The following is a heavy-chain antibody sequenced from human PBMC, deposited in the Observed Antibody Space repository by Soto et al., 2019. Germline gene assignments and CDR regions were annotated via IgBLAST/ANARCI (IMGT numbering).Heavy chain of an antibody. Sequence: QVQLQESGPGLVKPSQTLSLTCTVSGGSISSGGYYWSWIRQHPGKGLEWIGYIYYSGSTYYNPSLKSRVTISVDTSKNQFSLKLSSVTAADTAVYYCARGGVVDFDYYYDSSGLTSGYYYYGMDVWGQGTTVTVSS. CDR2: IYYSGST. CDR3: ARGGVVDFDYYYDSSGLTSGYYYYGMDV. D-gene: IGHD3-22*01. J-gene: IGHJ6*02. CDR1: GGSISSGGYY. V-gene: IGHV4-31*03.